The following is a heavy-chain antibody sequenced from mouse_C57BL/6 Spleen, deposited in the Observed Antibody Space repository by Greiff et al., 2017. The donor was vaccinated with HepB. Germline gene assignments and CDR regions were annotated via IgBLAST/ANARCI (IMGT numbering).Heavy chain of an antibody. CDR1: GYTFTSYW. CDR3: ARGDRDSNYAMDD. Sequence: QVQLQQPGAELVMPGASVKLSCKASGYTFTSYWMHWVKQRPGQGLEWIGEIDPSDSYTNYNQKFKGKSTLTVDKSSSTAYMQLSSLTSEDSAVYYCARGDRDSNYAMDDWGQGTSVTVSS. CDR2: IDPSDSYT. J-gene: IGHJ4*01. D-gene: IGHD2-5*01. V-gene: IGHV1-69*01.